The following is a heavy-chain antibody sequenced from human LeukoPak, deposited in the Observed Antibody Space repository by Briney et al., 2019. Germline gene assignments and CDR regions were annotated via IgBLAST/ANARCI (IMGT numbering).Heavy chain of an antibody. D-gene: IGHD3-9*01. CDR2: ISGSGGST. J-gene: IGHJ4*02. Sequence: QPGGSLRLSCAASGFTFSSYAMSWVRQAPGKGLEWVSAISGSGGSTYYADSVKGRFTISRDNSKNTLYLQMNSLRAEDTAVYYCAKDVQAYDILTGYYFTGDYWGQGTLVTVSS. CDR3: AKDVQAYDILTGYYFTGDY. CDR1: GFTFSSYA. V-gene: IGHV3-23*01.